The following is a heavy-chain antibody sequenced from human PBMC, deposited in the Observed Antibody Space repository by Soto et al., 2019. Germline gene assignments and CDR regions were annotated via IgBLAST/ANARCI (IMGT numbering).Heavy chain of an antibody. V-gene: IGHV3-9*01. D-gene: IGHD3-22*01. CDR1: GFTFDDYA. Sequence: EVQLEESGGGLVQPGRSLRLSCAASGFTFDDYAMHWVRQAPGKGLEWVSGISWNGGSIAYADSVKGRFTISRDNAKTSPDLQMNNLRPEDTALYYCVTQLHDSSGFHFHGLGVWGQGTTVTVSS. CDR3: VTQLHDSSGFHFHGLGV. CDR2: ISWNGGSI. J-gene: IGHJ6*02.